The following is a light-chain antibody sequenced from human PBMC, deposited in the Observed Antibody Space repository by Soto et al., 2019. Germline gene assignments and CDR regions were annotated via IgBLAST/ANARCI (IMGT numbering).Light chain of an antibody. CDR1: SSDVGGYNY. CDR3: SSYTSRTTLNV. V-gene: IGLV2-14*01. J-gene: IGLJ6*01. Sequence: QSALTQPASVSGSPGQSITISYTGTSSDVGGYNYVSWYQHHPGKAPKLMIYEVNNRPSGVSNRFSGSKSGNTASLTISGLQAEDEADYYCSSYTSRTTLNVFGSGTKLTVL. CDR2: EVN.